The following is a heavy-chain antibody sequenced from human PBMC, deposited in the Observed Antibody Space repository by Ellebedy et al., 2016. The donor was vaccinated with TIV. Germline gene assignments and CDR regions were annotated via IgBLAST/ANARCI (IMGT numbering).Heavy chain of an antibody. CDR2: VYYSGSP. D-gene: IGHD2-21*01. J-gene: IGHJ4*02. V-gene: IGHV4-39*01. CDR1: GGSVSSTRYY. CDR3: ARIDPWQPIDD. Sequence: MPSETLSLTCSVSGGSVSSTRYYWAWIRPPPGQGLEWIGSVYYSGSPYYNPSFKRLVTLSADTSKNQFSLNLRTVTAADTAVYYCARIDPWQPIDDWGQGILVSVSS.